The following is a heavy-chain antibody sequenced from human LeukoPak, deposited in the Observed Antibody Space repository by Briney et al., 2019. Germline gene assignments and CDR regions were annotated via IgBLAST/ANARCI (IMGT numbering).Heavy chain of an antibody. J-gene: IGHJ4*02. CDR2: IMPILGIT. D-gene: IGHD3-22*01. V-gene: IGHV1-69*04. Sequence: PGKVSCKASGGIFSSSVISGVRQAPGHGLGGMGRIMPILGITNYAQKLQGRVTITADKSTSTFYMELSSLRSEDTAGYYGARHYYDSSGDYGGGYWGQGTLVTVSS. CDR1: GGIFSSSV. CDR3: ARHYYDSSGDYGGGY.